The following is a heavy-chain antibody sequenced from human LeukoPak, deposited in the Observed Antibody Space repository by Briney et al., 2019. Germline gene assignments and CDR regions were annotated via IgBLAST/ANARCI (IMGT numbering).Heavy chain of an antibody. Sequence: ASVKVSCKASGFTFTGYYIHWVRQAPGQGLEWMGWINLNSGDTNYAQKFQGRVTMTRDTSISTAYMELSRLRSDDTAVYFCARVMASDDAFDIWGQGTIVTVSS. CDR3: ARVMASDDAFDI. CDR1: GFTFTGYY. J-gene: IGHJ3*02. V-gene: IGHV1-2*02. CDR2: INLNSGDT. D-gene: IGHD5-24*01.